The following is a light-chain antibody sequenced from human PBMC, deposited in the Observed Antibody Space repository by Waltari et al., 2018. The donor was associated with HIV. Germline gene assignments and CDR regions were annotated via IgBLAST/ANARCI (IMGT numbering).Light chain of an antibody. J-gene: IGLJ1*01. CDR3: AAWDDSLDGFYV. Sequence: QFVLTQPPSASGTPGPRATISCSGSSSNVKTNTVNWYQQVPGTAPKLLIHSDNQRPSGVPDRFSGSKSGTSASLAISGLQSEDEGDYYCAAWDDSLDGFYVFGTGTKVTVL. V-gene: IGLV1-44*01. CDR1: SSNVKTNT. CDR2: SDN.